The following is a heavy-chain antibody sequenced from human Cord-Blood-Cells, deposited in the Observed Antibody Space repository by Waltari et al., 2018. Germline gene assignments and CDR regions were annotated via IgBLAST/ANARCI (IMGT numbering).Heavy chain of an antibody. V-gene: IGHV3-21*01. J-gene: IGHJ3*02. Sequence: EVQLVESGGGLVKPGGSLRLSCAASGFTFSSYSMNWVRQAPGKGLEWDSSISSSSSYIYYADAVKGRFTISRDNAKNSLYLQMNSLRAEDTAVYYCARDGYGYAFDIWGQGTMVTVSS. CDR2: ISSSSSYI. CDR3: ARDGYGYAFDI. CDR1: GFTFSSYS. D-gene: IGHD5-18*01.